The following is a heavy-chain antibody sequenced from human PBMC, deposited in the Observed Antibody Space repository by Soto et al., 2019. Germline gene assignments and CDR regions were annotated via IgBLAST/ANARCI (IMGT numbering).Heavy chain of an antibody. Sequence: QVQLVQSGAEVKKPGSSVKVSCKASGGTFSSYAISWVRQAPGQGLEWMGGIIPIFGTANYAQKFQGRVTITADKSTSTAYMELSSLRSEDAAVYYCARGHLVGAYYYYGMDVWGQGTTVTVSS. CDR2: IIPIFGTA. J-gene: IGHJ6*02. V-gene: IGHV1-69*06. CDR1: GGTFSSYA. D-gene: IGHD1-26*01. CDR3: ARGHLVGAYYYYGMDV.